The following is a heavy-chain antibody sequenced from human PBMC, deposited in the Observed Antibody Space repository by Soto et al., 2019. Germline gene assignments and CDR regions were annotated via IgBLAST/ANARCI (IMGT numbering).Heavy chain of an antibody. J-gene: IGHJ4*02. CDR3: ARDPGRSDVPD. D-gene: IGHD1-26*01. CDR2: IYSGGST. V-gene: IGHV3-66*01. CDR1: GFTVSSNY. Sequence: EVQLVESGGGLVQPGGSLRLSCAASGFTVSSNYMSWVRQAPGKGLGWVSVIYSGGSTYYADSVKGRFTISRDNSKNTLYLQMNSLRAEDTAGYYCARDPGRSDVPDWGQGTLVTVSS.